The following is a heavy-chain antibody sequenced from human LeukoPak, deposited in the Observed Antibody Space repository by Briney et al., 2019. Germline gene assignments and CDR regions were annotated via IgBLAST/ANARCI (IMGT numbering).Heavy chain of an antibody. CDR3: AGVTSGQFYFFHY. CDR2: IYYSGST. D-gene: IGHD2-15*01. V-gene: IGHV4-59*01. CDR1: GGSISSYY. J-gene: IGHJ4*02. Sequence: SETLSLTCTASGGSISSYYWSWIRQPPGKGLEWIGSIYYSGSTNYNPSLKSRVTISEDTSKNQFSLKLSSVTAADTAVYYCAGVTSGQFYFFHYWGQGVLVTVSS.